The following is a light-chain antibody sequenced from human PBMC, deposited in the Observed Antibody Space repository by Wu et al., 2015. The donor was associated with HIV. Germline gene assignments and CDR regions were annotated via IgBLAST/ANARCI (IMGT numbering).Light chain of an antibody. V-gene: IGKV3-20*01. CDR3: HQYGGSPRT. CDR1: QSVSSSY. Sequence: EIVLTQSPGTLSLSPGERATLSCRASQSVSSSYLAWYQQKPGQAPRLLIYGASSRATGIPDRFSGSGSGTDFTLTISRLEPEDFAVYYCHQYGGSPRTFGQGTEVEIK. CDR2: GAS. J-gene: IGKJ1*01.